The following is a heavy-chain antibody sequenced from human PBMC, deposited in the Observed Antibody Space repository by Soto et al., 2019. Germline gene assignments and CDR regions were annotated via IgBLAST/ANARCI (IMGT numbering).Heavy chain of an antibody. D-gene: IGHD3-9*01. CDR3: ARDWGGGQFLTNKDY. Sequence: QVQLVQSGAEVKKPGSSVKVSCKASGYTFTTYGISWVRQAPGQGLEWMGWSSGYNGNTNYAQKCQGRVTMTTDTSTSTAYMELRSLRSDNTAVYYGARDWGGGQFLTNKDYWGQGTLVNVSS. CDR1: GYTFTTYG. CDR2: SSGYNGNT. V-gene: IGHV1-18*04. J-gene: IGHJ4*02.